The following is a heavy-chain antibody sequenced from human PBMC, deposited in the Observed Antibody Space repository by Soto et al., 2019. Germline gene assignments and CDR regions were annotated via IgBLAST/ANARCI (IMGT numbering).Heavy chain of an antibody. J-gene: IGHJ6*02. CDR3: GRQPGHCDRTPCFGYYSVDV. V-gene: IGHV4-39*01. Sequence: QLQLQESGPRLVKPSETLSLTCSVSGGSISSGSNSWAWIRQSPGKGLEWIGTIYLSASKHYNPSLEGRVAVSADTPXXQXSXXLSSVIAADTAVYYCGRQPGHCDRTPCFGYYSVDVWGQGTTVIVSS. CDR1: GGSISSGSNS. CDR2: IYLSASK. D-gene: IGHD2-2*01.